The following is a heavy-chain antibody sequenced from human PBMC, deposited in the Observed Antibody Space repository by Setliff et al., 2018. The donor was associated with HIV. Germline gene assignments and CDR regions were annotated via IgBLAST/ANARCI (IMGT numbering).Heavy chain of an antibody. CDR2: INSASGGT. Sequence: GASVKVSCKASGYTFTDYYIHWVRQAPGQGLEWMGWINSASGGTNYAQNFQGRVTVTRDTSINTAYVELNSLKSDDTAVYYCARDYLHVFEIWGQGTMVTVSS. J-gene: IGHJ3*02. CDR3: ARDYLHVFEI. V-gene: IGHV1-2*02. CDR1: GYTFTDYY.